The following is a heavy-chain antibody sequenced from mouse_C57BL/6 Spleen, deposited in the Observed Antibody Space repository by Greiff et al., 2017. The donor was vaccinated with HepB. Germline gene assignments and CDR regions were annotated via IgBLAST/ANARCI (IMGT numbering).Heavy chain of an antibody. Sequence: EVQLVESGGGLVKPGGSLKLSCAASGFTFSDYGMHWVRQAPEKGLEWVAYISSGSSTIYYADTVKGRFTISRDNAKNTLFLQMTSLRSEDTAMYYCARTDYYGSSYVWYFDVWGTGTTVTVSS. CDR3: ARTDYYGSSYVWYFDV. CDR2: ISSGSSTI. J-gene: IGHJ1*03. CDR1: GFTFSDYG. D-gene: IGHD1-1*01. V-gene: IGHV5-17*01.